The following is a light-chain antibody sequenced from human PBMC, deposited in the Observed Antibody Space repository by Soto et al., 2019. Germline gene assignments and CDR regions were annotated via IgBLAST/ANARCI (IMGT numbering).Light chain of an antibody. J-gene: IGKJ4*01. CDR3: QQYYSTPLT. CDR2: WAS. CDR1: QSGLYSFNNQSY. V-gene: IGKV4-1*01. Sequence: DNLMTQSPDSLAVSMGERATINCKSSQSGLYSFNNQSYVTWYQQRPGQPPKLLIYWASTRESGVPDRFSGSGSGTDFTLTISSMKAEDVAVYYCQQYYSTPLTFGGGTKVDIK.